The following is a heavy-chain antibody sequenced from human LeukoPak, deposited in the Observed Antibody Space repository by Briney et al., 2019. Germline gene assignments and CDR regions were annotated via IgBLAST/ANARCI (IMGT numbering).Heavy chain of an antibody. CDR3: AKDHHSSSWFNWFDP. Sequence: GGSLRLSCAASRFTFSSYAMSWVRQAPGKGLEWVSAISGSGGSTYYADSVKGRFTISRDNSKNTLYLQMNSLRAEDTAVYYCAKDHHSSSWFNWFDPWGQGTLVTVSS. CDR1: RFTFSSYA. CDR2: ISGSGGST. V-gene: IGHV3-23*01. J-gene: IGHJ5*02. D-gene: IGHD6-13*01.